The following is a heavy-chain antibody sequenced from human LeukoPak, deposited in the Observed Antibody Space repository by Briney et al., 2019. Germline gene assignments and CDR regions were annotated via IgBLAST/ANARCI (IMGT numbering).Heavy chain of an antibody. V-gene: IGHV1-69*06. CDR3: ARGRYSYGPDYYYYYYMDV. CDR2: IIPIFGTA. J-gene: IGHJ6*03. Sequence: ASVKVSCKASGGTFSSYAISWVRQAPGQGLEWMGGIIPIFGTANYAQKFQGRVTITADKSTSTAHMELSSLRSEDTAVYYCARGRYSYGPDYYYYYYMDVWGKGTTVTVSS. D-gene: IGHD5-18*01. CDR1: GGTFSSYA.